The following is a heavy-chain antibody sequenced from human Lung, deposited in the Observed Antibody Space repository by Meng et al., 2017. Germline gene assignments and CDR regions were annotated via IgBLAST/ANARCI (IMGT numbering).Heavy chain of an antibody. J-gene: IGHJ4*02. CDR3: ARGPTTMAHDFDY. Sequence: QVLVQQSGAGLFKPSETLSLTCVVSGGSFSDYYWSWIRQPPGKGLEWIGEINHSGSTNYNPSLEGRATISVDTSQNNLSLKLSSVTAADSAVYYCARGPTTMAHDFDYWGQGTLVTVSS. D-gene: IGHD4-11*01. CDR1: GGSFSDYY. V-gene: IGHV4-34*01. CDR2: INHSGST.